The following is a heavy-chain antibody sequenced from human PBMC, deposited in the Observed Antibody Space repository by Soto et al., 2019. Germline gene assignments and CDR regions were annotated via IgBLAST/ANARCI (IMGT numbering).Heavy chain of an antibody. D-gene: IGHD3-3*01. CDR1: GGSISSGGYY. CDR3: AIITIFGVADYYYYYMDV. V-gene: IGHV4-31*03. J-gene: IGHJ6*03. Sequence: SETLSLTCTVSGGSISSGGYYWSWIRQHPGKGLEWIGYIYYSGSTYYNPSLKSRVTISVDTSKNQFSLKLSSVTAADTAVYYCAIITIFGVADYYYYYMDVWGKGTTVTVSS. CDR2: IYYSGST.